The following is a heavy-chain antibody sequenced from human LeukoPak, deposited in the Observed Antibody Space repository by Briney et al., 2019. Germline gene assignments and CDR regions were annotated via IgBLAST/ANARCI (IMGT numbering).Heavy chain of an antibody. D-gene: IGHD3-10*01. CDR1: GFIFRNHA. Sequence: GGSLRLSCAASGFIFRNHAMNWVRQAPGQGLDWVSGVSASGGSTFNTDSVKGRFSISRDNSKNTLYLEMNSLRPEDTALYYCAKSLGNQGVIDYWGQGTRVTVSS. V-gene: IGHV3-23*01. CDR2: VSASGGST. CDR3: AKSLGNQGVIDY. J-gene: IGHJ4*02.